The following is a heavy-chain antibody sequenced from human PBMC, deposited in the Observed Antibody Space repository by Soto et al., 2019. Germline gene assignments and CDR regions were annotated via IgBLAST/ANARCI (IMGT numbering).Heavy chain of an antibody. D-gene: IGHD3-22*01. CDR3: ARVPFYDSSGRSYYFDY. CDR1: GGSISSGDYY. CDR2: ICYSGST. V-gene: IGHV4-30-4*01. J-gene: IGHJ4*02. Sequence: SETLSLTCTVSGGSISSGDYYWSWIRQPPGKGLECIGYICYSGSTYYNPSLKSRVTISVDASKNQFSLKLSSVTAADTAVYYCARVPFYDSSGRSYYFDYWGQGTLVTVSS.